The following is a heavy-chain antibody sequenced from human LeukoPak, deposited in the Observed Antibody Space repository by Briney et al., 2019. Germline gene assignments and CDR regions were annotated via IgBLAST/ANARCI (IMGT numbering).Heavy chain of an antibody. CDR2: INHSGST. CDR3: ARGRRVSTYYYDSSGYYRPYFDY. Sequence: SETLSLTCAVYGGSFSGYYWSWIRQPPGKGLEWIGEINHSGSTNYNPSLKSRVTISVDTSKNQFSLKLSSVTAADTAVYYCARGRRVSTYYYDSSGYYRPYFDYWGQGTLVTVFS. J-gene: IGHJ4*02. D-gene: IGHD3-22*01. CDR1: GGSFSGYY. V-gene: IGHV4-34*01.